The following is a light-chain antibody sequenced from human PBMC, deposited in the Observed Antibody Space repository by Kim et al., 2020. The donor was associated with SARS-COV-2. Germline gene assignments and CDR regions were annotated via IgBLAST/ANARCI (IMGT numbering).Light chain of an antibody. CDR1: QNIRND. CDR3: QQHNTYPIT. Sequence: AYGGERVTITCRSSQNIRNDLGWYQQNPGGAPKRLIYGASSLQSGVPSRFSGSGSGTEFTLTISSLQPEDFATYFCQQHNTYPITFGQGTRLEIK. CDR2: GAS. J-gene: IGKJ5*01. V-gene: IGKV1-17*01.